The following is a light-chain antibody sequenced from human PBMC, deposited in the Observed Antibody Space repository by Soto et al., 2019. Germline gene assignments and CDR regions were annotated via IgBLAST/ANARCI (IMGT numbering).Light chain of an antibody. CDR1: QRISTSY. V-gene: IGKV3-20*01. Sequence: EIVLTQSPGTLSLSAGERATLSCRASQRISTSYLDWYQQKPGRAPRVLVYGTSTRATGIPSRFSGSGSGTDFTLTISRLEPEDFAVYYCQQYGDSPFTFGPGTKVDIK. CDR3: QQYGDSPFT. J-gene: IGKJ3*01. CDR2: GTS.